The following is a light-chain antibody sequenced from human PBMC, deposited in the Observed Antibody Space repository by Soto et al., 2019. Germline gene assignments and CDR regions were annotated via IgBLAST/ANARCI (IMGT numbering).Light chain of an antibody. CDR3: NSYTSTSTSYV. CDR2: DVS. J-gene: IGLJ1*01. Sequence: QSVLTQPASVSGSPGQSITISCTGTSSDVGGYNYVSWYQHHPGKAPKLMIYDVSNRPSGVSNRFSGSKSGNTDSLTISGIQAEDYADYYCNSYTSTSTSYVFGTGTKLTVL. CDR1: SSDVGGYNY. V-gene: IGLV2-14*03.